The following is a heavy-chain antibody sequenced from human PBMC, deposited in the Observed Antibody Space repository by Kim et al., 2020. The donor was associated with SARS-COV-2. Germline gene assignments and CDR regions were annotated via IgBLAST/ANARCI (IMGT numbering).Heavy chain of an antibody. J-gene: IGHJ4*02. D-gene: IGHD3-3*01. Sequence: ASVKVSCKASGYTFTSYGISWVRQAPGQGLEWMGWISAYNGNTNYAQKLQGRVTMTTDTSTSTAYMELRSLRSDDTAVYYCARDLGVFWSGSFDYWGQGTLVTVSS. CDR1: GYTFTSYG. CDR2: ISAYNGNT. CDR3: ARDLGVFWSGSFDY. V-gene: IGHV1-18*04.